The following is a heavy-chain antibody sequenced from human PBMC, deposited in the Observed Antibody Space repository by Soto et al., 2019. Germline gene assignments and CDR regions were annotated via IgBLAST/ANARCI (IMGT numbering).Heavy chain of an antibody. D-gene: IGHD2-21*02. Sequence: EVQLVESGGGLVQPGGSLRLSCAVSGFTFGSYWMNWVRLIPGKGLEWVAYIKPDGSATYYVDSVKGRFTISRDNAKNSLYLQMNSLRVEDTSVYYCARAGYCGPGCYYYFDYWGQGTLVTVFS. CDR3: ARAGYCGPGCYYYFDY. CDR2: IKPDGSAT. V-gene: IGHV3-7*01. J-gene: IGHJ4*02. CDR1: GFTFGSYW.